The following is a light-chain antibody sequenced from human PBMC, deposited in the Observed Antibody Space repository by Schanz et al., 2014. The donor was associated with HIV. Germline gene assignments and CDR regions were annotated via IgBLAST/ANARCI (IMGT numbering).Light chain of an antibody. V-gene: IGLV2-8*01. Sequence: QSALTQPPSASGSPGQSVTISCTGTSSDVGGYHYVSWYQQHPGKAPKLMIYEVSKRPSGVPDRFSGSKSDNTASLTVSGLQAEDEADYYCQSYDNSLSGWVFGGGTKLTVL. CDR2: EVS. J-gene: IGLJ3*02. CDR3: QSYDNSLSGWV. CDR1: SSDVGGYHY.